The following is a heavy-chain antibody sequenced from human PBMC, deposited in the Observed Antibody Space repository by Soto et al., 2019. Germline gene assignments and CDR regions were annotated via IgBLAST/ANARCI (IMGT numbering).Heavy chain of an antibody. CDR2: IGESGTPT. CDR1: GFTFSSYA. J-gene: IGHJ6*02. V-gene: IGHV3-23*01. Sequence: GRSLRLSCAASGFTFSSYAMKWVRQAPGKGLEWVSLIGESGTPTYYADSVKGRFTISRDNSGNTLFLEVYSLRAEDTAVYYCARYIPGVRYYGMDVWGQGTTVTVSS. CDR3: ARYIPGVRYYGMDV. D-gene: IGHD2-2*01.